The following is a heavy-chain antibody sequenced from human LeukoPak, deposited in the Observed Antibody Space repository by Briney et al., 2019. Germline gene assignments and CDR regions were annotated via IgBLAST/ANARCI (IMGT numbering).Heavy chain of an antibody. J-gene: IGHJ4*01. V-gene: IGHV3-74*01. Sequence: GGSLRLSCTASGFTLRNYWMHWVRQVPGKRLVWVSRISGDGSVTNYADSVQGRFTISRDNAKNIVYLQINSLRSEDTAVYYCARYSSSSGGASYYLDYWATEPWSPSPQ. CDR3: ARYSSSSGGASYYLDY. CDR1: GFTLRNYW. D-gene: IGHD6-6*01. CDR2: ISGDGSVT.